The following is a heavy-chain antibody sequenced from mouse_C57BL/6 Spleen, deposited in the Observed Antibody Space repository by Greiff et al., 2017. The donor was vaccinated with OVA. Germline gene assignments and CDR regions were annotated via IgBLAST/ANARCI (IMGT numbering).Heavy chain of an antibody. CDR1: GYTFTDYE. J-gene: IGHJ3*01. V-gene: IGHV1-15*01. Sequence: QVQLQQSGAELVRPGASVTLSCKASGYTFTDYEMHWVKQTPVHGLEWIGAIDPETGGTAYNQKFKGKAILTADKSSSTAYMELRSLTSEDSAVYYCTRGDYDYGLFDYWGQGTLVTVSA. D-gene: IGHD2-4*01. CDR3: TRGDYDYGLFDY. CDR2: IDPETGGT.